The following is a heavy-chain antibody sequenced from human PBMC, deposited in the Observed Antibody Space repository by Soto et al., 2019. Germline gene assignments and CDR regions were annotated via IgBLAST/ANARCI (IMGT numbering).Heavy chain of an antibody. CDR3: ARGVSHCSSTSCYHWFDP. J-gene: IGHJ5*02. CDR2: IYYSGST. D-gene: IGHD2-2*01. CDR1: GCSISSYY. V-gene: IGHV4-59*01. Sequence: SETLSLTCPVSGCSISSYYWSWIRQPPGKGLEWIGYIYYSGSTNYNPSLKSRVTISVDTSKNQFSLKLSSVTAADTAVYYCARGVSHCSSTSCYHWFDPWGQGTLVPVSS.